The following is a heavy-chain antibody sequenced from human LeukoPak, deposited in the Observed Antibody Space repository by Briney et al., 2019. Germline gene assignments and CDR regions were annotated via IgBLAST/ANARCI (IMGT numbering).Heavy chain of an antibody. CDR2: IYYSGST. CDR3: ASVGPWGPENY. V-gene: IGHV4-39*07. Sequence: PSETLSLTCTVSGGSISSSSYYWGWIRQPPGKGLEWIGSIYYSGSTYYNPSLKSRVTISVDTSKNQFSLKLSSVTAADTAVYYCASVGPWGPENYWGQGTLVTVSS. CDR1: GGSISSSSYY. J-gene: IGHJ4*02. D-gene: IGHD3-16*01.